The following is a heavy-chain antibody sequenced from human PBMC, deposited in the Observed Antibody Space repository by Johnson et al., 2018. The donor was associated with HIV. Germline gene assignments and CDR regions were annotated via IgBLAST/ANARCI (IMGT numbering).Heavy chain of an antibody. Sequence: QVQLLESGGGVVQPGRSLRLSCAASGFTFSSYGMHWVRQAPGKGLEWVAVISYDGSNKYYADSVKGRFTMSRDNSKNTLYLQMNSLRAEDTAVYYCARDRLGQQLVYAFDIWGQGTMVTVSS. J-gene: IGHJ3*02. CDR3: ARDRLGQQLVYAFDI. CDR1: GFTFSSYG. D-gene: IGHD6-13*01. CDR2: ISYDGSNK. V-gene: IGHV3-30*03.